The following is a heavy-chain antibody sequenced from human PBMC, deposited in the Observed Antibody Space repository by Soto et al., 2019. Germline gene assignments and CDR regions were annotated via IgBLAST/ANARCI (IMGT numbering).Heavy chain of an antibody. D-gene: IGHD5-18*01. CDR2: IIPIFGTA. J-gene: IGHJ4*02. CDR1: GGTFSSYA. V-gene: IGHV1-69*13. Sequence: SVKVSCKASGGTFSSYAISWVRQAPGQGLEWMGGIIPIFGTANYAQKFQGRVTITADESTSTAYMELSSLRSEDTAVYYCARKGDTAMASFDYWGQGTLVTVSS. CDR3: ARKGDTAMASFDY.